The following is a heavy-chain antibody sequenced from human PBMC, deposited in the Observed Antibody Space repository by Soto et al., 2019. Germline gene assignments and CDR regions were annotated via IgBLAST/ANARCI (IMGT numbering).Heavy chain of an antibody. Sequence: QVLLQESGPGLVKPSGTLSLTCTVSHFSVTNNKYWSLFRQSPRKPLEWIGEIYHSGTTYYNPSLSRRVSMSMDKSKNQISLILTSVTAADTAVYYCARDSRYCTDSGCSIMRDAFDVWGQGTLVTVSS. CDR2: IYHSGTT. D-gene: IGHD2-15*01. V-gene: IGHV4-4*02. J-gene: IGHJ3*01. CDR1: HFSVTNNKY. CDR3: ARDSRYCTDSGCSIMRDAFDV.